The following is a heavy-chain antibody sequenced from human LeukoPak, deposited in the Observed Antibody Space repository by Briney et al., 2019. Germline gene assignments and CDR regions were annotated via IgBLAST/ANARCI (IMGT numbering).Heavy chain of an antibody. Sequence: GGSLRLSCAASGFTFSNFWISWVRQAPGKGLEWVANIKQDGSEKNYVDSVKGRFTISRDNAANSLHLQMSSLRAEDTALYYCAREGQDLDYWGQGTLVAVST. CDR2: IKQDGSEK. J-gene: IGHJ4*02. D-gene: IGHD2-15*01. V-gene: IGHV3-7*01. CDR3: AREGQDLDY. CDR1: GFTFSNFW.